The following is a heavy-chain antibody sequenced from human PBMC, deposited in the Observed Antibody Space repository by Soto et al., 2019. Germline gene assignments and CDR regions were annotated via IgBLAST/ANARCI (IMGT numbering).Heavy chain of an antibody. CDR1: GFTFSDYY. CDR3: ASGYSYGSSYYYGMDV. Sequence: QVQLVESGGGLVKPGGSLRLSCAASGFTFSDYYMSWIRQAPGKGLEWVSYISSSGSTIYYADSVTGRFTISRDNAKNALHLQMNSLRAEDTAVYYCASGYSYGSSYYYGMDVWGQGTTVTVSS. V-gene: IGHV3-11*01. CDR2: ISSSGSTI. D-gene: IGHD5-18*01. J-gene: IGHJ6*02.